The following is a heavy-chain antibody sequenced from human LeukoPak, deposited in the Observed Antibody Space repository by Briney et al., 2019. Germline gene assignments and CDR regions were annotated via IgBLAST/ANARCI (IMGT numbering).Heavy chain of an antibody. CDR3: ASPIAAAGTLFDY. CDR1: GGTSSSYA. J-gene: IGHJ4*02. Sequence: GASVKVSCKASGGTSSSYAISWVRQAPGQGLEWMGGIIPIFGTANYAQKFQGRVTITADKSTSTAYMELSSLRSEDTAVYYCASPIAAAGTLFDYWGQGTLVTASS. D-gene: IGHD6-13*01. V-gene: IGHV1-69*06. CDR2: IIPIFGTA.